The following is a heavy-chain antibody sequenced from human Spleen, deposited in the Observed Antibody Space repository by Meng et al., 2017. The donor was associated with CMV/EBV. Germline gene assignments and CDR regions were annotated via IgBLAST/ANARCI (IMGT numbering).Heavy chain of an antibody. CDR1: GFTFSSYS. D-gene: IGHD3-22*01. V-gene: IGHV3-21*01. J-gene: IGHJ3*02. CDR3: ARVSATGYYDSSGYRPGTAFDI. CDR2: ISSSSSYI. Sequence: GESLKISFEASGFTFSSYSMNWVRQAPGKGLEWVSSISSSSSYIYYADSVKGRFTISRDNAKNSLYLQMNRLRAEDTAVYYCARVSATGYYDSSGYRPGTAFDIWGQGTMVTVSS.